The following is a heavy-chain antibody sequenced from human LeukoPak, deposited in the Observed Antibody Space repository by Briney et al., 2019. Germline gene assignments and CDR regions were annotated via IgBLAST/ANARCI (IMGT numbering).Heavy chain of an antibody. CDR3: ASPHLYYDISNWFDP. J-gene: IGHJ5*02. CDR2: ISGSGGST. Sequence: GGSLRLSCAASGFTFSSYAMSWVRQAPGKGLEWVSAISGSGGSTYYADSVKGRFTISRDNSKNTLYLQMNSLRAEDTAVYYCASPHLYYDISNWFDPWGQGTLVTVSS. V-gene: IGHV3-23*01. D-gene: IGHD3-9*01. CDR1: GFTFSSYA.